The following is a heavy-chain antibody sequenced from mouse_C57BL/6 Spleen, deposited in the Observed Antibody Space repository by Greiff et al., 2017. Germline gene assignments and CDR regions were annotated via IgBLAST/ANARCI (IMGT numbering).Heavy chain of an antibody. CDR3: TGGRRYFDY. Sequence: DVTLVESGGGLVQPGGSMKLSCVASGFTFSNYWMNWVRQSPEKGLEWVAQIRLKSDNYATHYAESVKGRFTIARYDSKSSVYLQMNNLRAEDTGIYYCTGGRRYFDYWGQGTTLTVSS. CDR1: GFTFSNYW. J-gene: IGHJ2*01. D-gene: IGHD1-2*01. V-gene: IGHV6-3*01. CDR2: IRLKSDNYAT.